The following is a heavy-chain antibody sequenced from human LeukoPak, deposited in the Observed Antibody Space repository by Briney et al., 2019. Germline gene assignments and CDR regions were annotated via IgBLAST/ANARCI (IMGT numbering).Heavy chain of an antibody. J-gene: IGHJ4*02. Sequence: PSETLSLTCTVSGGSISSYYWSWIRQPPGKGLEWIGNIYYSGSTNHNSSLKSRVTISVDTSKNQFSLKLSSVTAADTAVYYCARHHDTSGYWYYFDYWGQGTLVTVSS. CDR3: ARHHDTSGYWYYFDY. CDR2: IYYSGST. CDR1: GGSISSYY. V-gene: IGHV4-59*08. D-gene: IGHD3-22*01.